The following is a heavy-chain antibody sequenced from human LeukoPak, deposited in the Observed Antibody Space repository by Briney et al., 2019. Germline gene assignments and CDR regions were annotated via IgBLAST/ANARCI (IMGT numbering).Heavy chain of an antibody. J-gene: IGHJ5*02. CDR2: IYYSGST. D-gene: IGHD2-8*01. Sequence: SETLSLTCTVSGDSISSYYWSWIRQPPGKGLEWIGYIYYSGSTNSNPSLKSRVTISVDTSKNQFSLKLSSVTAADTAVYYCARDHKWSRWFDPWGQGTLVTVSS. V-gene: IGHV4-59*12. CDR1: GDSISSYY. CDR3: ARDHKWSRWFDP.